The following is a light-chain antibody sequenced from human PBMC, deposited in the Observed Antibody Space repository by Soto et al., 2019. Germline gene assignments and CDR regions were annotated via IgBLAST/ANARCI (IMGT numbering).Light chain of an antibody. Sequence: ELVLTQSPGTLSLSPGERATLSCRASQSVSSSYLAWYQQKPGQAPRLLIYGASSRATGIPDRFSGSGSGTDFTLTISRLEPEDFAVYYCQQFGNSPYTFGQETRLEIK. CDR3: QQFGNSPYT. CDR1: QSVSSSY. V-gene: IGKV3-20*01. CDR2: GAS. J-gene: IGKJ2*01.